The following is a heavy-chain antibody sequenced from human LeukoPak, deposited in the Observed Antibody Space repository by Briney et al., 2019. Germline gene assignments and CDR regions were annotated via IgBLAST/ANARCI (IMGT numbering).Heavy chain of an antibody. CDR1: EFTFSCSA. D-gene: IGHD6-13*01. Sequence: GGSLRLSCAASEFTFSCSAMQWVRQASGKGLEWVGHIRSKANSYATAYAASVKGRFTISRDDSKNTAYLQMNSLKTEDTAVYYCTSYIAAAGRTKAFDIWGQGTMVTVSS. CDR3: TSYIAAAGRTKAFDI. J-gene: IGHJ3*02. CDR2: IRSKANSYAT. V-gene: IGHV3-73*01.